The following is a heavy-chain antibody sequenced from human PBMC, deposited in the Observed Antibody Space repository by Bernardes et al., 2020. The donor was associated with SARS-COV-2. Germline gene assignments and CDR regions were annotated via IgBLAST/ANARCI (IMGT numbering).Heavy chain of an antibody. CDR1: GNTFTSYG. Sequence: ASVKVSCKASGNTFTSYGISWVREAPGQGLEWMGWISGYNGNTKYAQKLQGRVTMTTDTSTRTAYMELRSLRSDDTAVYYCARTKNDCTNTNCYFRYYYYGMDVWGQGTTVTVSS. CDR3: ARTKNDCTNTNCYFRYYYYGMDV. V-gene: IGHV1-18*04. D-gene: IGHD2-2*01. CDR2: ISGYNGNT. J-gene: IGHJ6*02.